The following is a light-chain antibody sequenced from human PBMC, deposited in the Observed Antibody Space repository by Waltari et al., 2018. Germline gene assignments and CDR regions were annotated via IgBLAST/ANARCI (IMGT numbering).Light chain of an antibody. CDR3: CSYAGSYTVL. CDR2: DVI. J-gene: IGLJ2*01. Sequence: QSALTQPRSVSGSPGQSVTISCTGTSSDVGGFNYVSWYQQHPGKAPKITIYDVIKRPSGVPDRFSGSKSDNTASLTISGLQAEDEADYYCCSYAGSYTVLFGGGTKLTVL. CDR1: SSDVGGFNY. V-gene: IGLV2-11*01.